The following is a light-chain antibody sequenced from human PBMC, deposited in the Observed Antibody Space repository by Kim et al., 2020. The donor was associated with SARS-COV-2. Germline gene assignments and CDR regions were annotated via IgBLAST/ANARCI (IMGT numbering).Light chain of an antibody. Sequence: GKPVTISGTRSSGSIDDNYVQWYQQRPGGGPTTVIYEDDQRPSGVSDRFSGSIDNSSNSASLTISGLRTEDEADYYCQSYNRDNVIFGGGTQLTVL. CDR2: EDD. CDR1: SGSIDDNY. J-gene: IGLJ2*01. V-gene: IGLV6-57*03. CDR3: QSYNRDNVI.